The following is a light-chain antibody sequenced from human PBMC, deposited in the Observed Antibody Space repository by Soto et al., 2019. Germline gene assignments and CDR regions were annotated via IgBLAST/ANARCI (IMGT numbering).Light chain of an antibody. CDR2: AAS. J-gene: IGKJ4*01. V-gene: IGKV1-9*01. CDR3: QQLRSYPST. Sequence: IQLTQSPSSLSASVGDRVTITCRASQDISSSLGWYQQKPGKAPKLLIYAASILQSGVPSRFSGSGFGTDFTLTISSLQAEDFAIYFCQQLRSYPSTFGGGTKVEIK. CDR1: QDISSS.